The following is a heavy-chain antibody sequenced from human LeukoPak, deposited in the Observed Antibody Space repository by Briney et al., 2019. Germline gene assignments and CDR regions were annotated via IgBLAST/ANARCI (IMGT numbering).Heavy chain of an antibody. CDR2: INPNSGGT. J-gene: IGHJ5*02. CDR3: ARVGVVVPAAIGRPNWFDP. V-gene: IGHV1-2*02. Sequence: ASVKVSCKASGYTFTGYYMHWVRQAPGQGLEWMGWINPNSGGTNYAQKFQGRVTMTRDTSISTAYMELSRLRSDDTAVYYCARVGVVVPAAIGRPNWFDPWGQGTLVTVSS. D-gene: IGHD2-2*01. CDR1: GYTFTGYY.